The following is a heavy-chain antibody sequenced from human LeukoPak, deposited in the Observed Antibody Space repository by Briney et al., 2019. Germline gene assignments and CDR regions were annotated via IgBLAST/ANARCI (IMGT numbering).Heavy chain of an antibody. CDR2: IYCSGST. D-gene: IGHD4-17*01. J-gene: IGHJ6*02. V-gene: IGHV4-59*01. CDR3: ARANSGDYGPSYYYDGMDV. CDR1: GGTISSYY. Sequence: PSGTLSLSCTASGGTISSYYRSWIRQPPGKGLEWIWSIYCSGSTNYNPSLKSRVTISVDTSKNQFSLKLSSVTAADTAVDYCARANSGDYGPSYYYDGMDVWGQGTTVTVSS.